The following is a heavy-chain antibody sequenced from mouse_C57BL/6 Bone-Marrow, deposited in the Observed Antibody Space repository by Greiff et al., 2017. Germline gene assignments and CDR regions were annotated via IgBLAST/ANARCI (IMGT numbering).Heavy chain of an antibody. V-gene: IGHV1-19*01. Sequence: EVQLQQSGPVLVKPGASVKMSCKASGYTFTDYYMNWVKQSHGKSLEWIGVINPYNGGTSYNQKFKGKATLTVDKSSSTAYMELNSLTSEDSAVYYCARRGLLRFDYWGQGTTLTVSS. D-gene: IGHD1-1*01. CDR1: GYTFTDYY. CDR2: INPYNGGT. CDR3: ARRGLLRFDY. J-gene: IGHJ2*01.